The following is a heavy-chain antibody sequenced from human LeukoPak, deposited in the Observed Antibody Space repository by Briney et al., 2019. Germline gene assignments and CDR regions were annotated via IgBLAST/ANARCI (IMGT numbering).Heavy chain of an antibody. J-gene: IGHJ6*04. D-gene: IGHD3-10*02. CDR2: ISSSGSTI. Sequence: GGSLRLSCAASGFTFSSYWMSWVRQAPGKGLEWVSYISSSGSTIYHADSVKGRFTISRDNAKNSLYLQMNSLRAEDTAVYYCAELGITMIGGVWGKGTTVTISS. CDR1: GFTFSSYW. V-gene: IGHV3-48*04. CDR3: AELGITMIGGV.